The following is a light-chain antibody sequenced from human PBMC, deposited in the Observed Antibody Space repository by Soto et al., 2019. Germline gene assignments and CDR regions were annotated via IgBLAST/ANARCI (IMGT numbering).Light chain of an antibody. V-gene: IGLV2-11*01. CDR1: SSDVGGYNY. J-gene: IGLJ1*01. CDR2: DVD. Sequence: QSVLTQPRSVSGSPGQSVTISCTGTSSDVGGYNYVSWYQRHPGKAPKLMIYDVDKRPSGVPGRLSGSKSGNTASLTISGLQAEDEADYYCCSYAGSYPFVFGTGTKVTVL. CDR3: CSYAGSYPFV.